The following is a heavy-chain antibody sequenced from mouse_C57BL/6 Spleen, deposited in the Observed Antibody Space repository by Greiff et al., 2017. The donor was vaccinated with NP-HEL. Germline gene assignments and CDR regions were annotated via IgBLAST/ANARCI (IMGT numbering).Heavy chain of an antibody. J-gene: IGHJ2*01. CDR2: IYPGDGDT. CDR3: ARGGNDYEYYFDY. V-gene: IGHV1-82*01. Sequence: VQLVESGPELVKPGASVKISCKASGYAFSSSWMNWVKQRPGKGLEWIGRIYPGDGDTNYNGKFKGKATLTADKSSSTAYMQLSSLTSEDSAVYFCARGGNDYEYYFDYWGQGTTLTVSS. D-gene: IGHD2-4*01. CDR1: GYAFSSSW.